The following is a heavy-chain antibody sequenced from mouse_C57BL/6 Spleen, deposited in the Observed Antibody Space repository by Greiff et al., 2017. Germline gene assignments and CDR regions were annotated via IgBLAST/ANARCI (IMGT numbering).Heavy chain of an antibody. CDR1: GYNFTSYW. J-gene: IGHJ2*01. CDR3: ARGYYGSSGYFDY. D-gene: IGHD1-1*01. CDR2: IDPSDSYT. V-gene: IGHV1-69*01. Sequence: QVQLQQSGAELVMPGASVKLSCKASGYNFTSYWMHWVKQRPGQGLEWIGEIDPSDSYTNYNQKFKGKSTLTVDKSSSTAYMQLSSLTSEDSAVYYCARGYYGSSGYFDYWGQGTTLTVSS.